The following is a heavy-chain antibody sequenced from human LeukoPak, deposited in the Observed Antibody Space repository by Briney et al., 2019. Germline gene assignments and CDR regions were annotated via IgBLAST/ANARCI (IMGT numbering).Heavy chain of an antibody. Sequence: GGSLRLSCAASGFTFDDYTMHWVRQAPGKGLEWVSLISWDGGSTYYADSVKGRFTISRDNSKNSLYLQMNSLRTEDTALYYCAKETFWSGYSPLDYWGQGTLVTVSS. V-gene: IGHV3-43*01. D-gene: IGHD3-3*01. J-gene: IGHJ4*02. CDR2: ISWDGGST. CDR3: AKETFWSGYSPLDY. CDR1: GFTFDDYT.